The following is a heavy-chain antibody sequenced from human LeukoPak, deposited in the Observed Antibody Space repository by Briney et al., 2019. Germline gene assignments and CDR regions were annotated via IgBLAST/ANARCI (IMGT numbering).Heavy chain of an antibody. CDR1: GGTFSSYA. CDR3: ASLGYCGGGSCYNFDY. Sequence: GSSVKVSCKASGGTFSSYAISWVRQAPGQGLEWMGGIIPIFGTANYAQKFQGRVTITADESTSTAYMELSSLRSEDTAVYYCASLGYCGGGSCYNFDYWGQGTLVTVSS. J-gene: IGHJ4*02. D-gene: IGHD2-15*01. V-gene: IGHV1-69*01. CDR2: IIPIFGTA.